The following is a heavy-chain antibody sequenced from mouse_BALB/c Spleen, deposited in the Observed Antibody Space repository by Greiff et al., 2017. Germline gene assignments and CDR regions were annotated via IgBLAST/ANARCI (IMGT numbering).Heavy chain of an antibody. CDR2: ISYDGSN. Sequence: EVQRVESGPGLVKPSQSLSLTCSVTGYSITSGYYWTWIRQFPGNKLEWMGYISYDGSNNYNPSLKNRISITRDTSKNQFFLNLNSVTTEDTATYYCARETDYRYWFAYWGQGTLVTVSA. J-gene: IGHJ3*01. CDR3: ARETDYRYWFAY. V-gene: IGHV3-6*02. D-gene: IGHD2-14*01. CDR1: GYSITSGYY.